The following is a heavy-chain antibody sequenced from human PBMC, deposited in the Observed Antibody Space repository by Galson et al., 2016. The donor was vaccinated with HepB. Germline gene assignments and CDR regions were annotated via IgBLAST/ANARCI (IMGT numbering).Heavy chain of an antibody. J-gene: IGHJ4*02. CDR3: ASPAVETDSLVVDY. D-gene: IGHD3-16*01. V-gene: IGHV5-51*01. CDR2: IYPLDPDP. Sequence: QSGAEVKKPGESLKISCKTSGYNPATYWIGWVRQMPGKGLEWMGVIYPLDPDPRYSPSFEGQVTISADQSIRTAYLQWSSLKASDTAMYYCASPAVETDSLVVDYWGQGTLVTVSP. CDR1: GYNPATYW.